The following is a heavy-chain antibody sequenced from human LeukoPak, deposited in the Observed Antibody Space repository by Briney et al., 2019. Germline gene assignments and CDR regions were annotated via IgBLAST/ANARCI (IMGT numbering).Heavy chain of an antibody. D-gene: IGHD1-14*01. J-gene: IGHJ5*02. V-gene: IGHV4-34*01. Sequence: PSETLSLTCAVYGGSFSGYYWSWIRQPPGKGLEWIGEINHSGSTNYNPSLKSRVTISVDTSKNQFSLKLSSATAADTAVYYCARYRSRWFDPWGQGTLVTVSS. CDR3: ARYRSRWFDP. CDR2: INHSGST. CDR1: GGSFSGYY.